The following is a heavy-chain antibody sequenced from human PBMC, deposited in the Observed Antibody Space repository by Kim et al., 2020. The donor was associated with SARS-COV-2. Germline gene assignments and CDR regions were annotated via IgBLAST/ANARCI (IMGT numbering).Heavy chain of an antibody. CDR3: AIRARALDYYYGMDV. Sequence: SVKVSCKASGGTFSSYAISWVRQAPGQGLEWMGGIIPIFGTANYAQKFQGRVTITADESTSTAYMELSSLRSEDTAVYYCAIRARALDYYYGMDVWGQGTTVTVSS. CDR2: IIPIFGTA. D-gene: IGHD6-13*01. CDR1: GGTFSSYA. J-gene: IGHJ6*02. V-gene: IGHV1-69*13.